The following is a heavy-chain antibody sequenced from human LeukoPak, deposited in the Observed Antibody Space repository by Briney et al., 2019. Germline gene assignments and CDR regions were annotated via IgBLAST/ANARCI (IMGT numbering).Heavy chain of an antibody. V-gene: IGHV1-8*03. CDR1: GYTFTSYD. CDR3: ARVGDYGDYADY. D-gene: IGHD4-17*01. CDR2: MNPNSGNT. J-gene: IGHJ4*02. Sequence: ASVKVSCKASGYTFTSYDINWMRQATGQGLEWMGWMNPNSGNTGYAQKFQGRVTITRNTSISTAYMELSSLRSEDTAVYYCARVGDYGDYADYWGQGTLVTVSS.